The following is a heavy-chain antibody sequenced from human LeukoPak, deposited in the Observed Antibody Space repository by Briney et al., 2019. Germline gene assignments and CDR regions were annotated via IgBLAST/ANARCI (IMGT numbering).Heavy chain of an antibody. CDR3: ARDGSYWFDY. CDR1: GFTFGDFA. J-gene: IGHJ4*02. V-gene: IGHV3-49*04. CDR2: IRSKAYGETT. Sequence: PGGSLRLSCTASGFTFGDFAMSWVRQAPGKGLEWVGLIRSKAYGETTEYAASVKGRFTISRDDSRSIAYLQMNSLKTEDTAVYYCARDGSYWFDYWGQGTLVTVSS. D-gene: IGHD1-26*01.